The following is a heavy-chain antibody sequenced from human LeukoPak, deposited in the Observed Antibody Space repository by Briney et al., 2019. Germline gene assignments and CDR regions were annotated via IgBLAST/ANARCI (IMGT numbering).Heavy chain of an antibody. J-gene: IGHJ4*02. V-gene: IGHV1-2*02. CDR2: INPKTGGT. CDR3: ARDGRLTIFVRGIITEGSPPKN. D-gene: IGHD3-10*01. Sequence: GASVKVSCEASGYTFTSYGINWVRQAPGQGLEWMGWINPKTGGTNYAQRFQGRVTMTRDTSIRTAYMELNSLRSDDTAVYYCARDGRLTIFVRGIITEGSPPKNWDQGTLVTVSS. CDR1: GYTFTSYG.